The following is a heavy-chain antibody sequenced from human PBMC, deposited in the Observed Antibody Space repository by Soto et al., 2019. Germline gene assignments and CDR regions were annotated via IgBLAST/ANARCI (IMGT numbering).Heavy chain of an antibody. CDR1: GFTFSSYA. V-gene: IGHV3-23*01. Sequence: EVQLLESGGGLVQPGGSLRLSCAASGFTFSSYAMSWVRQAPGKGLEWVSAISGSGASTYYADSVKGRFTISRDNSENTLSVQMNSLRAEDTALYYCAKDARSNWNTGHYNEAFEIWGQGTMVTVSS. CDR3: AKDARSNWNTGHYNEAFEI. D-gene: IGHD1-1*01. CDR2: ISGSGAST. J-gene: IGHJ3*02.